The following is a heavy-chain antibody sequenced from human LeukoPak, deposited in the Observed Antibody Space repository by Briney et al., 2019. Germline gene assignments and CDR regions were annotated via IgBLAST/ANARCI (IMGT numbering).Heavy chain of an antibody. CDR2: IKQDGSEK. J-gene: IGHJ5*02. Sequence: GGSLSPSCAAPGFTFSTYWMSWVRQAPGKGLEWVANIKQDGSEKYYVDSVKGRFTISRDNAKNSLYLQMNSLRAEDTAVYYRARDSGSYLDPWGQGTLVTVSS. CDR1: GFTFSTYW. D-gene: IGHD3-10*01. CDR3: ARDSGSYLDP. V-gene: IGHV3-7*01.